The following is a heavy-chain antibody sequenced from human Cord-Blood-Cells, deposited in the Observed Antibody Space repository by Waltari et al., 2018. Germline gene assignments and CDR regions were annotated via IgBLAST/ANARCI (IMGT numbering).Heavy chain of an antibody. Sequence: QVQLVQSGAEVKKPGASVKVSCKVSGYTLTELSMHWVRQAPGKGLEWMGGFDPEDGETSYAQKFQGRVTMTEDTSTDTAYMELSSLRSEDTAVYYCATGAFGATGTRWYFDLWGRGTLVTVSS. CDR2: FDPEDGET. D-gene: IGHD1-1*01. J-gene: IGHJ2*01. CDR1: GYTLTELS. CDR3: ATGAFGATGTRWYFDL. V-gene: IGHV1-24*01.